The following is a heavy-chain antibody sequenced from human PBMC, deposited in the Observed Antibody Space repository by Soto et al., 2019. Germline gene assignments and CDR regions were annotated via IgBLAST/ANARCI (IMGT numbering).Heavy chain of an antibody. CDR2: IFHGGNT. V-gene: IGHV4-38-2*01. J-gene: IGHJ3*01. CDR3: ARARWYDAFDV. D-gene: IGHD2-15*01. Sequence: LSLTCAVSGFFISSGNYWGWIRRPPGKGLEWIGSIFHGGNTYYNPSLKSRVTISVDMSKNQFSLKLNSVTAADTAVYYCARARWYDAFDVWGQGTVVTVSS. CDR1: GFFISSGNY.